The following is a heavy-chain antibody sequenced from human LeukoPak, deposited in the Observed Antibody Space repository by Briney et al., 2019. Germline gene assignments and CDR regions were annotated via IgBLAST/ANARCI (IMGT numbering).Heavy chain of an antibody. Sequence: GGSLRLSCAASGFTFSNYAMHWVRQAPGKGLEWVAVISYDGSNKYYTDSVKGRFTISRDNAKNSLYLQMNSLRAEDTAVYYCARRGSGYTEPIDYWGQGTLVTVSS. CDR3: ARRGSGYTEPIDY. V-gene: IGHV3-30*04. CDR2: ISYDGSNK. CDR1: GFTFSNYA. D-gene: IGHD5-12*01. J-gene: IGHJ4*02.